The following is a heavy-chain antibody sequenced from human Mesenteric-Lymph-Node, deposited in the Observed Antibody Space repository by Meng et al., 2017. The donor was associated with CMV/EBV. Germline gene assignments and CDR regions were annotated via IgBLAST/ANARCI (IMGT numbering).Heavy chain of an antibody. Sequence: SETLSLTCTVSGGSVSSASYYWSWIRQPPGKGLEWIGCIYYNGSTNYNPSLKSRVTTSLDTSKNQFSLRLTSVTAADTAVYYCVTSAAQFGELLYGNFDYWGQGMLVTVSS. J-gene: IGHJ4*02. CDR3: VTSAAQFGELLYGNFDY. CDR2: IYYNGST. D-gene: IGHD3-10*01. CDR1: GGSVSSASYY. V-gene: IGHV4-61*01.